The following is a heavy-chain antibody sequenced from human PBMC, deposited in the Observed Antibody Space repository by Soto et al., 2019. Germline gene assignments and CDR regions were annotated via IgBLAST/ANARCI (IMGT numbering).Heavy chain of an antibody. D-gene: IGHD1-26*01. J-gene: IGHJ4*02. CDR1: GGTFSSYA. Sequence: SVKVSCKASGGTFSSYAISWVRQAPGQGLEWMGGIIPIFGTANYAQKFQGRVTITADASTSTAYMEMSSLRSEDTAVYYCVRNLVGASYSTFDYWGQGALVTVSS. V-gene: IGHV1-69*13. CDR2: IIPIFGTA. CDR3: VRNLVGASYSTFDY.